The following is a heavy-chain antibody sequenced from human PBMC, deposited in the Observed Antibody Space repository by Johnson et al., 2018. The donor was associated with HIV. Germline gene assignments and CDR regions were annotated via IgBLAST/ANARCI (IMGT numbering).Heavy chain of an antibody. V-gene: IGHV3-30*04. J-gene: IGHJ3*02. CDR1: GFTFTTYA. CDR2: ISYDGNDK. CDR3: AREALDAFDI. Sequence: QVQLVESGGGVVQPGGSLRLSCAASGFTFTTYAMHWVRQAPGKGLEWVAVISYDGNDKDYADSVKGRFTISRDNSRNTLYLHLNSLRAVDTAVYYCAREALDAFDIWGQGTMVTVSS.